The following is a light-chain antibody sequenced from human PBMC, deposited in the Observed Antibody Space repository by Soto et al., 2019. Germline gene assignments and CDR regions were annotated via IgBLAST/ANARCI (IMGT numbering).Light chain of an antibody. Sequence: EIVLTQSPATLSVSPGERATLSCRASQSVRSKLAWYQQKPGQAPRLLIYDTSDRASGIPARFSGSGSGTDFTLTISSLEPEDFAVFYCQQRSVWPWTFGQGTKVDIK. V-gene: IGKV3-11*01. CDR3: QQRSVWPWT. CDR2: DTS. CDR1: QSVRSK. J-gene: IGKJ1*01.